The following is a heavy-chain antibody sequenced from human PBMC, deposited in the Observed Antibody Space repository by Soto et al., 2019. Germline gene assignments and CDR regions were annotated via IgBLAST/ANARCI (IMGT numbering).Heavy chain of an antibody. CDR1: GFTFTNAW. D-gene: IGHD6-13*01. Sequence: EVQLVESGGGLVEPGGSLRLSCAASGFTFTNAWMNWIRQAPGKGLEWVGRIKSKIDGGTTDYATPVIGRFTLSRDDSKNTLYLQMNSLNTEDTAVYYCAIRWVAAGDFDYWGQGTLVTVSS. CDR3: AIRWVAAGDFDY. V-gene: IGHV3-15*07. CDR2: IKSKIDGGTT. J-gene: IGHJ4*02.